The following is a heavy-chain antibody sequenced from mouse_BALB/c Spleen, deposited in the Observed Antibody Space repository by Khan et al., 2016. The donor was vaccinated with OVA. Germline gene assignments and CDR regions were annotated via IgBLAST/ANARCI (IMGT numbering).Heavy chain of an antibody. CDR3: PRRGLYGSFAY. J-gene: IGHJ3*01. V-gene: IGHV1-7*01. D-gene: IGHD1-1*02. CDR2: INPSTSYT. Sequence: VQLQQSGAELAKPGASVKMSCKASGYTFTTYWMHWIKQRPGQGLEWIGYINPSTSYTEYSQKFKDKATLTADKSSRTAYMQLSSLTSEDSAIYYGPRRGLYGSFAYWGQGTLVTVST. CDR1: GYTFTTYW.